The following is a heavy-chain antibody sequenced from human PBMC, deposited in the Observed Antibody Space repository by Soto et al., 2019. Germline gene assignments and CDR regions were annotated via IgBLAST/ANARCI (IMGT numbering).Heavy chain of an antibody. J-gene: IGHJ5*02. CDR1: GGSFSGYY. V-gene: IGHV4-34*01. D-gene: IGHD2-15*01. CDR3: ARGQDIVVVVAATPYFRITNWFDP. Sequence: QVQLQQWGAGLLKPSETLSLTCAVYGGSFSGYYWSWIRQPPGKGLEWIGEINHSGSTNYNPSLKSRGTISVDTSKNQFSLKLSSVTAADTAVYYCARGQDIVVVVAATPYFRITNWFDPWGQGTLVTVSS. CDR2: INHSGST.